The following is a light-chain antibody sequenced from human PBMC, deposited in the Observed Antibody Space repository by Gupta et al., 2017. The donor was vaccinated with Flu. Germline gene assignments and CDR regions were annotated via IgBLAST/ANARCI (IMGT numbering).Light chain of an antibody. Sequence: DIQMTNSPSSLSASVGDRVTITCRPSQGISNYLAWFQQKPGKAPKSQFYAPSSLQSGVRSKFSGTGSGTDFTLTIRSLQPEDFETYHCQQDNSYPVTFGGGTKVEIK. CDR1: QGISNY. CDR2: APS. CDR3: QQDNSYPVT. J-gene: IGKJ4*01. V-gene: IGKV1-16*02.